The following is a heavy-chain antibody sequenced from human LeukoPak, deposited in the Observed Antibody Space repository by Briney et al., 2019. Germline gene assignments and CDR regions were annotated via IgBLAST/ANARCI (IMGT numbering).Heavy chain of an antibody. J-gene: IGHJ5*02. CDR1: GFTFSSYA. D-gene: IGHD3-22*01. V-gene: IGHV3-23*01. Sequence: GGSLRLSCAASGFTFSSYAMSWVRQAPGKGLEWVSAISGSGDSTYYADSVKGRFTISRDNSKNTLYLQMNSLRAEDTAVYYCARDRSYYYDSSGFDPWGQGTLVTVSS. CDR3: ARDRSYYYDSSGFDP. CDR2: ISGSGDST.